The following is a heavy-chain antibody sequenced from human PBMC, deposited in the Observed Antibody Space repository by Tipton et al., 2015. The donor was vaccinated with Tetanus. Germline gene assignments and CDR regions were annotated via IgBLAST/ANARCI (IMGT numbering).Heavy chain of an antibody. D-gene: IGHD3-10*01. CDR3: ARDRGVRGGYYYYHGMDV. CDR2: ISNSGST. V-gene: IGHV4-31*02. Sequence: LRLSCTVSGGSISSDGAYWSWIRQQPGEGLEWIGYISNSGSTYYNPSLKSRVTISVDTSQKQISLKVNSVTAADTAVYYCARDRGVRGGYYYYHGMDVWGQGTTVTVSS. J-gene: IGHJ6*02. CDR1: GGSISSDGAY.